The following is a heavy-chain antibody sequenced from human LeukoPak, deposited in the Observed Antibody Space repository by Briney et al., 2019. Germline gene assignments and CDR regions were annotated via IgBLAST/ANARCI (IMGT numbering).Heavy chain of an antibody. V-gene: IGHV3-48*01. J-gene: IGHJ4*02. Sequence: GGSLRLSCAASGFTFSSYSMNWVRQGPGKGLVWVSYISGSSSAIYYADSVKGRFTISRDNAKNSLYLQMNSLRAEDTAVYYCARGYCSSTSCAFGYWGQGTLVTVSS. CDR1: GFTFSSYS. CDR2: ISGSSSAI. CDR3: ARGYCSSTSCAFGY. D-gene: IGHD2-2*01.